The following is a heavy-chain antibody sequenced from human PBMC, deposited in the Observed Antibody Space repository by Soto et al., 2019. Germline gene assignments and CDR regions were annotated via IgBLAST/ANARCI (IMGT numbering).Heavy chain of an antibody. CDR1: GFTVSSNY. D-gene: IGHD1-1*01. J-gene: IGHJ3*02. V-gene: IGHV3-53*01. CDR2: IYSGGST. Sequence: PGGSLRLSCAASGFTVSSNYMSWVRQAPGKGLEWVSVIYSGGSTYYADSVKGRFTISRDNSKNTLYLQMNSLRAEDTAAYYCARDRNQCRDQNDAFDIWGQGTMVTVSS. CDR3: ARDRNQCRDQNDAFDI.